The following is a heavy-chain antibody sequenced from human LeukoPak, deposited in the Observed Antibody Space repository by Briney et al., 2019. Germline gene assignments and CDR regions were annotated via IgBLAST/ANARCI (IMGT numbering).Heavy chain of an antibody. CDR2: INPNRGGT. CDR1: GYTFTGYY. V-gene: IGHV1-2*02. CDR3: ASGVGATVFDY. D-gene: IGHD1-26*01. J-gene: IGHJ4*02. Sequence: GASVKVSCKASGYTFTGYYMHWVGQAPGQGREWMGWINPNRGGTNYAQKFQGRVTMTRDTSISTAYMELSRLRSDDTAVYYCASGVGATVFDYWGQGTLVTVSS.